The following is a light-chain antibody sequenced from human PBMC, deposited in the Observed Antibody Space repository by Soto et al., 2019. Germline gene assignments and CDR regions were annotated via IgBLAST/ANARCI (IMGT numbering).Light chain of an antibody. CDR1: SSDVGGYNY. V-gene: IGLV2-14*01. J-gene: IGLJ2*01. Sequence: QSALTQPASVSGSPGQSITISCTGTSSDVGGYNYVSWYQQHPGIAPKLMISEVSHRPSGVSNRFSGSKSGNTASLTISGLKAEAEADYYCSAYTSSSTLGFGGGTKITVL. CDR2: EVS. CDR3: SAYTSSSTLG.